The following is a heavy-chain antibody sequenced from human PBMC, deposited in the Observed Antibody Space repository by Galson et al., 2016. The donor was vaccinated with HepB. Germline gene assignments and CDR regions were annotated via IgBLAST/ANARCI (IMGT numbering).Heavy chain of an antibody. CDR1: GDPFSIYA. J-gene: IGHJ4*02. CDR3: ARGITHRAGFQNYPTFDY. CDR2: IIPIFGTT. V-gene: IGHV1-69*06. Sequence: SVKVSCKASGDPFSIYAFSWVRQAPGQGLEWMGGIIPIFGTTTYAQKFQGRVTITAAKSTSTAYMELSSLRSEDTAVYSCARGITHRAGFQNYPTFDYWSQGTLVTVSS. D-gene: IGHD5-24*01.